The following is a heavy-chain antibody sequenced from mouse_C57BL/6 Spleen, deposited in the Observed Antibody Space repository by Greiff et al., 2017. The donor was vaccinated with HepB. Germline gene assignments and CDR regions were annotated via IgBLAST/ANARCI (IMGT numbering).Heavy chain of an antibody. CDR3: ARSRGVYYGSSYGYFDV. D-gene: IGHD1-1*01. CDR1: GYTFTSYG. CDR2: IYPRSGNT. J-gene: IGHJ1*03. V-gene: IGHV1-81*01. Sequence: VKLVESGAELARPGASVKLSCKASGYTFTSYGISCVKQRTGQGLEWIGEIYPRSGNTYYNEKFKGKATLTADKSSSTAYMELRSLTSEDSAVYFCARSRGVYYGSSYGYFDVWGTGTTVTVSS.